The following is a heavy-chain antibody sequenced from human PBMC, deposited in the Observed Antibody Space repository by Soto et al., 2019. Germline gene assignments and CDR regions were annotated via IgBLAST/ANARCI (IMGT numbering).Heavy chain of an antibody. CDR3: ARGGLGITIFGVVWSPPNWFDP. V-gene: IGHV1-18*04. Sequence: QVQLVQSGAEVKKPGASVKVSCKASGYTFTSYGISWVRQAPGQGLEWMGWISAYNGNTNYAQKPQGRVTMTTDTTKGTGYMELRSLRSDDTAVYFCARGGLGITIFGVVWSPPNWFDPWGQGTPVTVSS. D-gene: IGHD3-3*01. CDR1: GYTFTSYG. CDR2: ISAYNGNT. J-gene: IGHJ5*02.